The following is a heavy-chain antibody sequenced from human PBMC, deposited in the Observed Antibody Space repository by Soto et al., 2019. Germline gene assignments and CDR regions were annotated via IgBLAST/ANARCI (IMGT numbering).Heavy chain of an antibody. J-gene: IGHJ4*02. Sequence: ASVKVSCKVSGYTLTELSMHWVRQAPGKGLEWMGGFDPEDGETIYAQKFQGRVTMTEDTSTDTAYMELSSLRSEDTAVYYCATGHPYYYDSSGYYNYWGQGTLVTVSS. V-gene: IGHV1-24*01. D-gene: IGHD3-22*01. CDR1: GYTLTELS. CDR3: ATGHPYYYDSSGYYNY. CDR2: FDPEDGET.